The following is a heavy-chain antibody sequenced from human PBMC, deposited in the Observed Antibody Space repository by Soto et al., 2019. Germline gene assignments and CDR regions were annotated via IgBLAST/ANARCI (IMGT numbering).Heavy chain of an antibody. J-gene: IGHJ5*02. Sequence: EVQLLESGGGLVQPGGSLRLSCAASGFTFSSYAMSWVRQAPGKGLEGVSAISGSGGSTYYADSVKGRFTISRDNSKNTLYLQMNSLRAEDTAVYYCAKDPSYYDFWSGYYGWFDPWGQGTLVTVSS. CDR2: ISGSGGST. V-gene: IGHV3-23*01. CDR3: AKDPSYYDFWSGYYGWFDP. D-gene: IGHD3-3*01. CDR1: GFTFSSYA.